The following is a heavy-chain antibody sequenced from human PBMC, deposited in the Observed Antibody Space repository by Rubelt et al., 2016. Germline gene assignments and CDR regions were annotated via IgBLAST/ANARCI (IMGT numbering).Heavy chain of an antibody. CDR1: GFTFDEYA. J-gene: IGHJ4*02. D-gene: IGHD3-16*01. Sequence: GSGGGLVQPGRSLRLSCAASGFTFDEYAMHWVRQAPGKGLEWVSSISWNSGSIRYADSVKGRFTISRDNAKNSLYLQMNSLRAEDTALYYCTKVPGGRGYFDYWGQGTLVTVSS. V-gene: IGHV3-9*01. CDR3: TKVPGGRGYFDY. CDR2: ISWNSGSI.